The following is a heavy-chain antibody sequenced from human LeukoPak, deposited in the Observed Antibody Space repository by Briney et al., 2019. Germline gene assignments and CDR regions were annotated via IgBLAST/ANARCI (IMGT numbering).Heavy chain of an antibody. CDR3: AREFSDYYDSSGYTDY. V-gene: IGHV4-59*12. Sequence: SETLSLTCTVSGGSISSYYWSWIRQPPGKGLEWIGYIYYSGSTNYNPSLKSRVTISVDTSKNQFSLKLSSVTAADTAVYYCAREFSDYYDSSGYTDYWGQGTLVTVSS. D-gene: IGHD3-22*01. CDR2: IYYSGST. CDR1: GGSISSYY. J-gene: IGHJ4*02.